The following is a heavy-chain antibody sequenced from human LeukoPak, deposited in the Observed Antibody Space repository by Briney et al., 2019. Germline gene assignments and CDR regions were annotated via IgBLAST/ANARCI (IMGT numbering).Heavy chain of an antibody. CDR3: ARRIAARPRGYWFDP. CDR1: GASISSYY. CDR2: INHSGST. Sequence: PSETLSLTCTVSGASISSYYWSWIRQPPGKGLEWIGEINHSGSTNYNPSLKSRVTISVDTSKNQFSLKVSSVTAADTAVYYCARRIAARPRGYWFDPWGQGTLVTVSS. J-gene: IGHJ5*02. V-gene: IGHV4-34*01. D-gene: IGHD6-6*01.